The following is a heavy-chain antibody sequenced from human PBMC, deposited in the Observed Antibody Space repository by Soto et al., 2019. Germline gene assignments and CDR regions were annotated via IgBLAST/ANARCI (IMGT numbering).Heavy chain of an antibody. Sequence: GESLKISCKGSGYSFTSYWIGWVLHMPGKGLELMGIVYPGDSDTRHSPSFQGQVTISADKSISTAYLQWSSLKASDTAMYYCARHVVAEYCTSTSGVDAFDIWGQGTMVTVSS. D-gene: IGHD2-2*01. CDR1: GYSFTSYW. V-gene: IGHV5-51*01. CDR2: VYPGDSDT. J-gene: IGHJ3*02. CDR3: ARHVVAEYCTSTSGVDAFDI.